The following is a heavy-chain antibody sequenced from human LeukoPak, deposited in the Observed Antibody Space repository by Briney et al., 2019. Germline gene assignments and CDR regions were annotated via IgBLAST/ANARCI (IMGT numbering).Heavy chain of an antibody. D-gene: IGHD3-10*01. V-gene: IGHV4-34*01. Sequence: PSETLSLTCAVYGGSFSGYYWSWIRQPPGKGLEWIGEINHSGSTNYNPSLKSRVTISVDTSKNQFSLKLSSVTAADTAAYYCARSGSRGPPDYYGSGSYTYWGQGTLVTVSS. CDR2: INHSGST. CDR1: GGSFSGYY. CDR3: ARSGSRGPPDYYGSGSYTY. J-gene: IGHJ4*02.